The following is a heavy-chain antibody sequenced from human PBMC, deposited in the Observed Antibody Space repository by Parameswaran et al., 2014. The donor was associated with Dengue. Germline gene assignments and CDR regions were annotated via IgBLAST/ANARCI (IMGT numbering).Heavy chain of an antibody. Sequence: PGKGLEWIGEINHSGSTNYNPSLKSRVTISVDTSKNQFSLKLSSVTAADTAVYYCARGLVLLWFGSWGRDSDNWFDPWGQGTLVTVSS. CDR2: INHSGST. J-gene: IGHJ5*02. CDR3: ARGLVLLWFGSWGRDSDNWFDP. D-gene: IGHD3-10*01. V-gene: IGHV4-34*01.